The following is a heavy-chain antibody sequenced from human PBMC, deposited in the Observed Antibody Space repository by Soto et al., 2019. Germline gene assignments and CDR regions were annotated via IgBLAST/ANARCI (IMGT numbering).Heavy chain of an antibody. J-gene: IGHJ5*02. CDR2: ISGSGGST. CDR3: AKGGEWIQLWYNWFDP. Sequence: EVQLLESGGGLVQPGGSLRLSCAASGFTFSSYAMSWVRQAPGKGLEWVSAISGSGGSTYYADSVKGRFTISRDNSKNTLYLQMNSLRAEDTAVYYCAKGGEWIQLWYNWFDPWGQGTLVAVSS. CDR1: GFTFSSYA. D-gene: IGHD5-18*01. V-gene: IGHV3-23*01.